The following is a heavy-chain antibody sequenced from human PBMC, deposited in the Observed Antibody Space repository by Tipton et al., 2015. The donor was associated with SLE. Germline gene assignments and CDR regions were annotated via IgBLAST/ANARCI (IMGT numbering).Heavy chain of an antibody. J-gene: IGHJ3*02. D-gene: IGHD1-14*01. Sequence: TLSLTCAVYGGSFSGYYGSWIRQHPGKGLEWIGYIHYTGTTYYNPSLRSRVTISLDASKNQFSLKLSSVTAADTAMYYCAREGPQGDAFHIWGQGTVVTVSS. CDR1: GGSFSGYY. CDR2: IHYTGTT. V-gene: IGHV4-34*01. CDR3: AREGPQGDAFHI.